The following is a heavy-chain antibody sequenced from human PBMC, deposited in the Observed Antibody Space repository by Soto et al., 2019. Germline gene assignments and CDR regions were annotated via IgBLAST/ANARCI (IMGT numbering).Heavy chain of an antibody. CDR1: GGSISSGGYY. CDR3: ARRYCSGGSCYRLGYGMDV. J-gene: IGHJ6*02. Sequence: SETLSLTCTVSGGSISSGGYYWSWIRQHPGKGLEWIGYIYYSGSTYYNPSLKSRVTISVDTSKNQFSLKLSSVTAADTAVYYCARRYCSGGSCYRLGYGMDVWGQGTTVTAP. CDR2: IYYSGST. D-gene: IGHD2-15*01. V-gene: IGHV4-31*03.